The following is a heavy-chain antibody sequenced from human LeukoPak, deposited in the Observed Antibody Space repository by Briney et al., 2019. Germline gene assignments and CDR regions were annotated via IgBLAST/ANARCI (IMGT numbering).Heavy chain of an antibody. CDR3: ACHRTGKYYWYFDL. CDR1: GDSISSSCYY. CDR2: FSYCGTT. D-gene: IGHD1-1*01. V-gene: IGHV4-31*03. J-gene: IGHJ2*01. Sequence: SQTLSLTCSVSGDSISSSCYYWSWIRHHPGKGLEWIGYFSYCGTTSYNASLKSRLTLLLDPSKTQFSLNLNSVTAPHTAVYYCACHRTGKYYWYFDLWGRGTMVTVS.